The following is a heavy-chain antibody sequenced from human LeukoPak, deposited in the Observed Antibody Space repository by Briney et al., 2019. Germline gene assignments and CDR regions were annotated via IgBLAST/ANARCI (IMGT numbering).Heavy chain of an antibody. Sequence: SETLSLTCAVSGGSISSNSYYWGWIRQPPGQGLEWIGSIYQSGNSYYNPSLKSRVTISLDTSKNQLSLKLSSVTAADTAVYYCARLVLSSGFDYWGQGTLVTVSS. V-gene: IGHV4-39*07. D-gene: IGHD3-10*01. CDR1: GGSISSNSYY. J-gene: IGHJ4*02. CDR3: ARLVLSSGFDY. CDR2: IYQSGNS.